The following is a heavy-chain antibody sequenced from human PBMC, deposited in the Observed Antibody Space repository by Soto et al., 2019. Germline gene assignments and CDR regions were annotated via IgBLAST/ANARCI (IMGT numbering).Heavy chain of an antibody. Sequence: GASVKVSCKASGYTFTSYYMHWVRQAPGQGLEWMGIINPSGGSTSYAQKFQGRVTMTRDTSTSTAYMELSSLRSEDTAVYYCARDGVVVPAAMESFDYWGQGTLVTVSS. D-gene: IGHD2-2*01. V-gene: IGHV1-46*01. CDR2: INPSGGST. CDR1: GYTFTSYY. J-gene: IGHJ4*02. CDR3: ARDGVVVPAAMESFDY.